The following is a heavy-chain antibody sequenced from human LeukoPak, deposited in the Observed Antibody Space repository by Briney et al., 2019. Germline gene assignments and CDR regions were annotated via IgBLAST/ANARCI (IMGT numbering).Heavy chain of an antibody. CDR1: GYTFTSYD. CDR2: MNPNSGNT. V-gene: IGHV1-8*01. Sequence: ASVKVSCKASGYTFTSYDINWVRQATGQGLEWMGWMNPNSGNTGYAQKFQGRVTMTRNTSISTAYMELSSLRAEDTAVYYCARDFTHTAVVIYYYGLDVWGQGTTVTVSS. CDR3: ARDFTHTAVVIYYYGLDV. D-gene: IGHD5-18*01. J-gene: IGHJ6*02.